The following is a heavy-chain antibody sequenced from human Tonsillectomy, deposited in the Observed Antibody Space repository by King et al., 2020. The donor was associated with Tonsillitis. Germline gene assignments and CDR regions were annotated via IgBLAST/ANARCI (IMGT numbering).Heavy chain of an antibody. CDR3: ARMSHSGWPYYYYHMDV. J-gene: IGHJ6*03. D-gene: IGHD6-19*01. Sequence: VQLVESGGGLVQPGGSLRLSCAASGFTFSDYDMLWVRQAPGEGLEWVSTIYTDGDTYYPGSVKGRFIISRENAKNSLYLQMNSLRAGDTAVYYCARMSHSGWPYYYYHMDVWGKGTTVTVSS. V-gene: IGHV3-13*04. CDR1: GFTFSDYD. CDR2: IYTDGDT.